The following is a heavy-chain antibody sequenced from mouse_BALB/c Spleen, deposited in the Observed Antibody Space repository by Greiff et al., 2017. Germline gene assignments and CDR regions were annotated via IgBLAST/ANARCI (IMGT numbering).Heavy chain of an antibody. D-gene: IGHD2-4*01. CDR1: GFTFSSFG. CDR2: ISSGSSTI. J-gene: IGHJ4*01. CDR3: AASTMITTRAMDY. V-gene: IGHV5-17*02. Sequence: DVMLVESGGGLVQPGGSRKLSCAASGFTFSSFGMHWVRQAPEQGLEWVAYISSGSSTIYYADTVKGRFTIARDNPKNTLFLQMTSLRSEDTAMYYCAASTMITTRAMDYWGQGTSVTVSS.